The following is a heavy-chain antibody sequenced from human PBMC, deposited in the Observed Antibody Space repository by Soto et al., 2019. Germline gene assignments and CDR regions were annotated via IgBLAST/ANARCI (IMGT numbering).Heavy chain of an antibody. CDR3: VRLGSSSGYFDY. CDR1: GFTLSNYW. J-gene: IGHJ4*02. V-gene: IGHV3-7*01. D-gene: IGHD6-6*01. CDR2: IKEDGSQK. Sequence: GGSLRLSCAASGFTLSNYWMSWVRQAPGKGLEWVANIKEDGSQKRYVDSVKGRFTISRDNAKNSLYLQMNSLRADDTAVYYRVRLGSSSGYFDYWGQGALVTVSS.